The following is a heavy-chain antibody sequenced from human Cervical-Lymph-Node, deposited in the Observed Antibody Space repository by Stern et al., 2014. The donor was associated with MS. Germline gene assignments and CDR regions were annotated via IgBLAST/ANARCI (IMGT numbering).Heavy chain of an antibody. CDR3: ARKGAIVPAAIENWFDS. D-gene: IGHD2-2*01. CDR1: GGSISSGGYF. V-gene: IGHV4-31*03. Sequence: QVQLQESGPGLVKPSQTLSLTCTVSGGSISSGGYFWSWIRQHPGKGLEWIGFIYHSGSTYYNPSLKSRVTISADTSKNHFSLTLSSVTAADTAVYYCARKGAIVPAAIENWFDSWGQGTLVTVSS. J-gene: IGHJ5*01. CDR2: IYHSGST.